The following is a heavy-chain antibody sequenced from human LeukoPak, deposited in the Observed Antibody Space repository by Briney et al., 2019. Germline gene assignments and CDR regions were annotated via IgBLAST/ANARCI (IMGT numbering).Heavy chain of an antibody. CDR2: IYFSGST. J-gene: IGHJ4*02. CDR1: GDSISSGDYY. V-gene: IGHV4-61*08. D-gene: IGHD3-10*01. Sequence: SETLSLTCTVSGDSISSGDYYWSWIRQPPGKGLEWIGYIYFSGSTNYNPSLKSRVTISVDTSKNQFSLKLSSVTAADTAVYYCARVGPGYYFDYWGQGTLVTVSS. CDR3: ARVGPGYYFDY.